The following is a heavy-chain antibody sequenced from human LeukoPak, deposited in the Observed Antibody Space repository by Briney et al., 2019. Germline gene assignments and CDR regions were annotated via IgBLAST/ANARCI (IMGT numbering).Heavy chain of an antibody. CDR2: ISGSGGST. D-gene: IGHD6-19*01. V-gene: IGHV3-23*01. CDR3: AKKREIAVAADFDY. Sequence: GGSLRLSCAASGFTFSSYAMSWVRQAPGKGLEWVSAISGSGGSTYYADSVKGRFTISRDNSKNTLYLQMNSLRAEDTAVHYCAKKREIAVAADFDYWGQGTLVTVSS. CDR1: GFTFSSYA. J-gene: IGHJ4*02.